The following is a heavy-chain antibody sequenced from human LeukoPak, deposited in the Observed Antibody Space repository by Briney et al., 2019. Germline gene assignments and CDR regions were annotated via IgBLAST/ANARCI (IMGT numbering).Heavy chain of an antibody. CDR1: GYSINNYW. D-gene: IGHD2-15*01. CDR2: IYPADSDI. V-gene: IGHV5-51*01. Sequence: GESLKISCKGSGYSINNYWIGWVRQMPGKGLEWMGIIYPADSDIRYSPSFQGQVTISADESISTAYLQWSSLKASDTAMYYCARQEYCSGGSCYTWFDPWGQGTLVTVSP. J-gene: IGHJ5*02. CDR3: ARQEYCSGGSCYTWFDP.